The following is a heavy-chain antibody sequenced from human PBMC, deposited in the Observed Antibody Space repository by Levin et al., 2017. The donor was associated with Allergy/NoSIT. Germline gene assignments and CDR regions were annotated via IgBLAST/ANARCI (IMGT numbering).Heavy chain of an antibody. CDR2: IWYDGSNK. V-gene: IGHV3-33*01. J-gene: IGHJ4*02. CDR1: GFTFSSYG. Sequence: GESLKISCAASGFTFSSYGMHWVRQAPGKGLEWVAVIWYDGSNKYYADSVKGRFTISRDNSKNTLYLQMNSLRAEDTAVYYCARDRRIAAAGPPTYYFDYWGQGTLVTVSS. CDR3: ARDRRIAAAGPPTYYFDY. D-gene: IGHD6-13*01.